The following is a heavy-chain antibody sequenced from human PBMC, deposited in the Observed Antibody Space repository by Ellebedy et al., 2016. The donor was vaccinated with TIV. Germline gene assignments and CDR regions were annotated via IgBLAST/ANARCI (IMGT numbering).Heavy chain of an antibody. J-gene: IGHJ4*02. V-gene: IGHV1-3*01. CDR3: ARSPVVVAKHDY. CDR2: INAGNGNT. D-gene: IGHD2-15*01. Sequence: ASVKVSCXASGYTFTSYAMYWVRQAPGQRREWMGWINAGNGNTKYSQKFQGRLTITRDTFASTAYMELSSLRSEDTAVYYCARSPVVVAKHDYWGQGTLVTVSS. CDR1: GYTFTSYA.